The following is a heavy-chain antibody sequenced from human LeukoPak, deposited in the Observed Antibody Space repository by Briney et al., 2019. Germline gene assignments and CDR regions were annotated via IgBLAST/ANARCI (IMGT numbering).Heavy chain of an antibody. D-gene: IGHD6-13*01. J-gene: IGHJ5*02. CDR2: IYYSGST. CDR3: ARDAPGGEQQLVRWFDP. V-gene: IGHV4-31*03. Sequence: SQTLSLTCTVSGGSISSGGYYWSWIRQHPGKGLEWIEYIYYSGSTYYNPSLKSRVTISVDTSKNQFSLKLSSVTAADTAVYYCARDAPGGEQQLVRWFDPWGQGTLVTVSS. CDR1: GGSISSGGYY.